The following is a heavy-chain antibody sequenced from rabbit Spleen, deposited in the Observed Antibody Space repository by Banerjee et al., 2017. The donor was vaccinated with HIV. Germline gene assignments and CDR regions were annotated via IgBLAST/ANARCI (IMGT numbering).Heavy chain of an antibody. V-gene: IGHV1S45*01. CDR3: ARDLAGAIGWNFYL. J-gene: IGHJ4*01. Sequence: QEQLVESGGGLVKPEGSLTLTCKASGFSFSDRDVMCWVRQAPGKGLEWIACINTATGKDVYANWVNGRFTISRTSSTAVTLQMTSLAGADTATYFCARDLAGAIGWNFYLWGPGTLVTVS. D-gene: IGHD4-1*01. CDR2: INTATGKD. CDR1: GFSFSDRDV.